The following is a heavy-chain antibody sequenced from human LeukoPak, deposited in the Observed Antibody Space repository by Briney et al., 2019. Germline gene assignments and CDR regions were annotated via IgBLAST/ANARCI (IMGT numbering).Heavy chain of an antibody. D-gene: IGHD1-26*01. V-gene: IGHV3-23*01. CDR1: GFTFDDYA. Sequence: GSLRLSCAASGFTFDDYAMHWVRQAPGKGLEWVSAISVSGTSTYYADSVKGRFTISRDNSKNTLYLQMNSLRAEDTAVYYCARGSTNWDGFKGGFDPWGQGTLVTVSS. CDR2: ISVSGTST. J-gene: IGHJ5*02. CDR3: ARGSTNWDGFKGGFDP.